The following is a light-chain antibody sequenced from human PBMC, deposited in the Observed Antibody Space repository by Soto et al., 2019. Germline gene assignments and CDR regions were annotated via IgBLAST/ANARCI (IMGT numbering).Light chain of an antibody. CDR1: SNDVGGYNY. CDR3: SSYAGSYTYV. Sequence: QSALTQPASVSGSPGQSITISCTGTSNDVGGYNYVSWYQQHPDTAPKLIIYDVRYRPSGVSNRFSGSKSGNTASLTISGLQAEDEADYYCSSYAGSYTYVFGTGTKLTVL. CDR2: DVR. J-gene: IGLJ1*01. V-gene: IGLV2-14*03.